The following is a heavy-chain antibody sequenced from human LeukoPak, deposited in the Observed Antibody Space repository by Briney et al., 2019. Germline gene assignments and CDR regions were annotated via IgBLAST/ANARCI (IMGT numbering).Heavy chain of an antibody. J-gene: IGHJ6*02. D-gene: IGHD2-2*02. CDR3: ARDHCSSTSCYTDLIAYYGMDA. CDR2: ISYDGSNK. V-gene: IGHV3-30-3*01. Sequence: GGSLRLSCAASGFTFSSYAMHWVRQAPGKGLEWVAVISYDGSNKYYADSVKGRFTISRDNSKNTLYLQMNSLRAEDTAVYYCARDHCSSTSCYTDLIAYYGMDAWGQGTTVTVSS. CDR1: GFTFSSYA.